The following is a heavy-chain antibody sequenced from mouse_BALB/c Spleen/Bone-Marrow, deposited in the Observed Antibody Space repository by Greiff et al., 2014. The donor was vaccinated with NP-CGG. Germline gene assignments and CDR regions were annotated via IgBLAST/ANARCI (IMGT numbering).Heavy chain of an antibody. Sequence: VQLKESGPELEKPGASVKISCKASGYSFSGYNLNWVKQSNGQSLEWIGNIDPYYGDTTYNQKFKGKATLTVDRSSSTAYMQLKSLTSEDSAVYYCARKAYYTNWWYFDVWGAGTTVTVSS. V-gene: IGHV1-39*01. D-gene: IGHD2-5*01. CDR2: IDPYYGDT. CDR3: ARKAYYTNWWYFDV. J-gene: IGHJ1*01. CDR1: GYSFSGYN.